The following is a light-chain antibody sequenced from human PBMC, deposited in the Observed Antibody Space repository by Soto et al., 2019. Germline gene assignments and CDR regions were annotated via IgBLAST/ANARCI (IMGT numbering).Light chain of an antibody. Sequence: QSALAQPASVSGSPGQSITISCTGTSSDVGAYNSVSWYQQHPHKAPQVIIYKGTQRPSGISNRFSGSTSGTVASLTISGLQADDDADYFCCSSQPASTYVFGTGTKATGL. V-gene: IGLV2-23*01. CDR3: CSSQPASTYV. CDR1: SSDVGAYNS. J-gene: IGLJ1*01. CDR2: KGT.